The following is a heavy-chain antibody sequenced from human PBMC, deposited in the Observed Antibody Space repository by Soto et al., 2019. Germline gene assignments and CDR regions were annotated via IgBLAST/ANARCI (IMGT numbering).Heavy chain of an antibody. V-gene: IGHV6-1*01. J-gene: IGHJ4*02. CDR1: GDSVSSTSTA. D-gene: IGHD6-19*01. CDR2: TYYRSKWYS. CDR3: ARGSYYSGWV. Sequence: QPLALTCAISGDSVSSTSTAWSWIRQSPSRGLEWLGRTYYRSKWYSDYAVSVKSRITINPDTSKNQFSLQLNSVTPDDTAVYYCARGSYYSGWVWGQGTLVTVSS.